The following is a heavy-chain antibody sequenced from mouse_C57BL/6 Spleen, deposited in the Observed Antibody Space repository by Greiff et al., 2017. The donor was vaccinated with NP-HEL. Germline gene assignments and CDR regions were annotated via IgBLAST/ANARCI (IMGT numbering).Heavy chain of an antibody. D-gene: IGHD4-1*02. J-gene: IGHJ4*01. CDR2: IRNKANNHAT. CDR3: TPNWDDAMDY. Sequence: EVQGVESGGGLVQPGGSMKLSCAASGFTFSDAWMDWVRQSPEKGLEWVAEIRNKANNHATYYAESVKGRFTISRDDSKSSVYLQMNSLRAEDTGIYYCTPNWDDAMDYWGQGTSVTVSS. CDR1: GFTFSDAW. V-gene: IGHV6-6*01.